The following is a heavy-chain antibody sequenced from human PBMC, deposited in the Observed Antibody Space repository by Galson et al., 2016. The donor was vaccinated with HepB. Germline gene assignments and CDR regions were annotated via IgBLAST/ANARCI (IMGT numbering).Heavy chain of an antibody. D-gene: IGHD2-15*01. Sequence: SLRLSCAASGFTFSSYWVHWVRQAPGKGLVWVSRINSDGSSTSYADSVKGRFTISRDNAKNTLYLQMNSLTAEDTAVYYCARFGGSLGMDVWGQGTTVTVSS. CDR2: INSDGSST. J-gene: IGHJ6*02. CDR1: GFTFSSYW. CDR3: ARFGGSLGMDV. V-gene: IGHV3-74*01.